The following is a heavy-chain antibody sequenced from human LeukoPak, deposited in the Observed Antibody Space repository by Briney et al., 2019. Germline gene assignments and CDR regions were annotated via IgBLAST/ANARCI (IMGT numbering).Heavy chain of an antibody. CDR2: ISGSGGST. CDR1: GFTFSSYA. D-gene: IGHD4-4*01. CDR3: AKDSTFYSNYGSWFDP. J-gene: IGHJ5*02. V-gene: IGHV3-23*01. Sequence: PGGSLRLSCAASGFTFSSYAMSWVRQAPGKGLEWVSAISGSGGSTYYADSVKGRFTISRDNSKNTLYLQMNSLRAEDTAVYYCAKDSTFYSNYGSWFDPWGQGTLVTVSS.